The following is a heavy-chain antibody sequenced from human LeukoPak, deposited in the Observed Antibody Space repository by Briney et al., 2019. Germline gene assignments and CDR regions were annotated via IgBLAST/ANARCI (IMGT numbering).Heavy chain of an antibody. V-gene: IGHV3-23*01. D-gene: IGHD3-10*01. Sequence: AGGSLRLSCAASGFTFSSYEMHWVRQTPGKGLEWVSTISGSGDNTYYADSVKGRFTISRDNSKNTLYLQMNSLRAEDTAVYYCAKVTYGSGTYGAFDYWGQGTLVTVSS. CDR3: AKVTYGSGTYGAFDY. CDR1: GFTFSSYE. CDR2: ISGSGDNT. J-gene: IGHJ4*02.